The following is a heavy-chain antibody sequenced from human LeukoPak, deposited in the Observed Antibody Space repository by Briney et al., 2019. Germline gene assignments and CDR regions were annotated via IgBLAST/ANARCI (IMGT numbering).Heavy chain of an antibody. CDR2: IIPIFGTA. V-gene: IGHV1-69*06. CDR3: ASLKNSYDSSGYLVTDAFDI. D-gene: IGHD3-22*01. Sequence: SVKVSCKASGGTFSSYAISWVRQAPGQGLEWMGGIIPIFGTANYAQKFQGRVTITADKSTSTAYMELRSLRSDDTAVYYCASLKNSYDSSGYLVTDAFDIWGQGTMVTVSS. CDR1: GGTFSSYA. J-gene: IGHJ3*02.